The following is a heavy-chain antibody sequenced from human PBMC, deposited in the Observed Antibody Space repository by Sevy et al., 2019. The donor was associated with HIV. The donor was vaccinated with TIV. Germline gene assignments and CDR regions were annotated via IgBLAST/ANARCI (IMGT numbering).Heavy chain of an antibody. CDR3: GRDREMGNYYDSSGSIDY. CDR2: ISYDGSNK. Sequence: GGSLRLSCAASGFTFSSYPMHWVRQAPGKGLEWVAVISYDGSNKYYADSVKGRLTISRDNSKNTLYVQMNSLRAEDTAVFSCGRDREMGNYYDSSGSIDYWGQGTLVTVSS. V-gene: IGHV3-30*04. D-gene: IGHD3-22*01. J-gene: IGHJ4*02. CDR1: GFTFSSYP.